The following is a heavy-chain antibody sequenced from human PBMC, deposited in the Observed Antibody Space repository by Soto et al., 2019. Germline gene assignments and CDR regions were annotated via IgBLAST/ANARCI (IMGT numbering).Heavy chain of an antibody. Sequence: SETLSLTCTVSGASISGFYWSWIRKSARKGLEWIGRIYATGTTDYNPSLKSRVMMSVDTSKKQFSLKLRSVTAADTAVYYCVRDGTKTLRDWFDPWRHGISVTVSS. J-gene: IGHJ5*02. D-gene: IGHD1-1*01. CDR2: IYATGTT. CDR1: GASISGFY. V-gene: IGHV4-4*07. CDR3: VRDGTKTLRDWFDP.